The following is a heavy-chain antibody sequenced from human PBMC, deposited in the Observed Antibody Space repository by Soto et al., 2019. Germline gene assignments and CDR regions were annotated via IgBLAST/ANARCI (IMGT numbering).Heavy chain of an antibody. V-gene: IGHV1-2*04. J-gene: IGHJ4*02. CDR3: ARDVTGLVPPNFDS. Sequence: GASVKVSCKASGYTFTSYAMNWVRQAPGQGLEWMGWINPNSGDTKYAQKFQGWVTMTSDTSISTAYMELSRLRSDDTAVYYCARDVTGLVPPNFDSWGQGTVVTVSS. CDR1: GYTFTSYA. D-gene: IGHD3-16*02. CDR2: INPNSGDT.